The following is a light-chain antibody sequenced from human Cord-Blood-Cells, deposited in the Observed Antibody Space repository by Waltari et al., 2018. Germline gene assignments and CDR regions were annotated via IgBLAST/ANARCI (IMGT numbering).Light chain of an antibody. V-gene: IGLV8-61*01. CDR3: VLYMGSGIRV. CDR2: STN. CDR1: SGSVSSSYY. Sequence: QTVVPQEPSFSVSPGGTVTLTCGLSSGSVSSSYYPSWYQQTPGQAPRTLIYSTNTRSSGVPDRFSGSILGNKAALTITGAQADDESDYYCVLYMGSGIRVFGGGTKLTVL. J-gene: IGLJ3*02.